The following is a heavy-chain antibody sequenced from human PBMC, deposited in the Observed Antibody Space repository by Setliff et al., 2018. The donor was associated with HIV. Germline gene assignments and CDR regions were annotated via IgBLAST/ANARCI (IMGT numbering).Heavy chain of an antibody. J-gene: IGHJ4*02. Sequence: ASVKVSCKASGYTFTGYCMHWVRQAPGQGLEWMGWINPNSGGTNYAQKFQGWVTMTRDTSISTAYMELSRLRSDDTAVYYCARGGILQFLEWSVDYWGQGTLVTVSS. D-gene: IGHD3-3*01. CDR3: ARGGILQFLEWSVDY. CDR1: GYTFTGYC. CDR2: INPNSGGT. V-gene: IGHV1-2*04.